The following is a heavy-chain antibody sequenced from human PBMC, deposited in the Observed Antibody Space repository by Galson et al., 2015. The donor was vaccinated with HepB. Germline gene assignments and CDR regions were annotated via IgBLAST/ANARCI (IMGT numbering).Heavy chain of an antibody. Sequence: SLRLSCAASGFTFSSYAMSWVRQAPGKGLEWVSAISGSGGSTYYADSVKGRFTISRDNSKNTLYLQMNSLRAEDTAVYYCAKDQRGENYYYGMDVWGQGTTVTVSS. CDR1: GFTFSSYA. CDR3: AKDQRGENYYYGMDV. CDR2: ISGSGGST. D-gene: IGHD3-16*01. J-gene: IGHJ6*02. V-gene: IGHV3-23*01.